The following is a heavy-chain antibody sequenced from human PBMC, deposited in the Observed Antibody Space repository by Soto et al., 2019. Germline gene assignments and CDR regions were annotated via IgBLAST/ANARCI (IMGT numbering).Heavy chain of an antibody. V-gene: IGHV1-3*01. CDR3: ARETGYYYGSGSYYPLGY. CDR2: INAGNGNT. J-gene: IGHJ4*02. CDR1: GYTFTSYA. D-gene: IGHD3-10*01. Sequence: ASVKVSCKASGYTFTSYAMHWVRQAPGQRLEWMGWINAGNGNTKYSQKFQGRVTITRDTSASTAYMELSSLRSEDTAVYYCARETGYYYGSGSYYPLGYWGQGTLVTVSS.